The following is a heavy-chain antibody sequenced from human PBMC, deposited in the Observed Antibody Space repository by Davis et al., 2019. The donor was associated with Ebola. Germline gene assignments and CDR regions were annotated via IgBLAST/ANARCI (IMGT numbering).Heavy chain of an antibody. J-gene: IGHJ4*02. Sequence: MPSETLSPTCAASGGSISSSNWWSWVRLPPGKGLEWIGEIYHSGSTNYNPSLKSRVTISVDTSKNQFSLKLSSVTAADTAVYYCARGRDYIWGSYRYVYWGQGTLVTVSS. CDR3: ARGRDYIWGSYRYVY. D-gene: IGHD3-16*02. CDR1: GGSISSSNW. V-gene: IGHV4-4*02. CDR2: IYHSGST.